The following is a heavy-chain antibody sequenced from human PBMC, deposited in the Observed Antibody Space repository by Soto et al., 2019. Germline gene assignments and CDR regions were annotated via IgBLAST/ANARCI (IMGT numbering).Heavy chain of an antibody. CDR3: AREPRWRQSRYNWFDP. V-gene: IGHV1-69*01. J-gene: IGHJ5*02. Sequence: SVKVACPAAGGPFISYAIIWVRQSPGQGLEWMGGIIPIFGTANYAQKFQGRVTITAYESTSTAYMELSSLRSEDTAVYYCAREPRWRQSRYNWFDPWGQGTLVTVSS. CDR2: IIPIFGTA. CDR1: GGPFISYA.